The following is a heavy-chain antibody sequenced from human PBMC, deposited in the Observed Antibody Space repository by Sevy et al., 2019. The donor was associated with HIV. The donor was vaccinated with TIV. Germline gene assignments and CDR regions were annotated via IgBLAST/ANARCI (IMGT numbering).Heavy chain of an antibody. CDR1: GFTFSSYG. CDR3: AKDQLQGYYYYGMDV. CDR2: IRYDGSNK. J-gene: IGHJ6*02. V-gene: IGHV3-30*02. Sequence: GSLRLSCAASGFTFSSYGMHWVRQAPGKGLEWVAFIRYDGSNKYYADSVKGRFTISRDNSKNTLYLQMNSLRAEDTAVYYCAKDQLQGYYYYGMDVWGQGTTVTVSS. D-gene: IGHD1-26*01.